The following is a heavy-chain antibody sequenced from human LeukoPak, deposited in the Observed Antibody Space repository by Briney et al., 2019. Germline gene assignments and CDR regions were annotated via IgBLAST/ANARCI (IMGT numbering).Heavy chain of an antibody. Sequence: SETLSLTCAVYGGSFSGYYWSWIRQPPGKGLEWIGEINHSGSTNYNPSLKSRVTISVDTSKNQFSLKLSSVTAADTAVYYCARVVRQSRGGADIVVVPAARFMDVWGKGTTVTVSS. V-gene: IGHV4-34*01. CDR2: INHSGST. J-gene: IGHJ6*03. CDR1: GGSFSGYY. CDR3: ARVVRQSRGGADIVVVPAARFMDV. D-gene: IGHD2-2*01.